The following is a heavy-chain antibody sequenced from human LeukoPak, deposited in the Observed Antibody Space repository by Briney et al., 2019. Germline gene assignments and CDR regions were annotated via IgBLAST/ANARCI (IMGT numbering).Heavy chain of an antibody. CDR3: ARALYSSSSPQDYYYYYYMDV. V-gene: IGHV1-8*03. J-gene: IGHJ6*03. Sequence: ASVKVSCKASGYTFSNYGISWVRQAPGQGLEWMGWMNPNSGNTGYAQKFQGRVTITRNTSISTAYMELSSLRSEDTAVYYCARALYSSSSPQDYYYYYYMDVWGKGTTVTISS. CDR2: MNPNSGNT. D-gene: IGHD6-6*01. CDR1: GYTFSNYG.